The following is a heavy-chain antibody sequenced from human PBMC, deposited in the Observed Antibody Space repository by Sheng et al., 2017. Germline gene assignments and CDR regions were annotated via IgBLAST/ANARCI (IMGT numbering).Heavy chain of an antibody. V-gene: IGHV4-34*01. J-gene: IGHJ4*02. CDR1: GGSFSGYY. D-gene: IGHD3-22*01. Sequence: QVQLQQWGAGLLKPSETLSLTCAVYGGSFSGYYWSWIRQPPGKGLEWIGEINHSGSTNYNPSLKSRVTISVDTSKNQFSLKLSSVTAADTAVYYCARETIDSSGEVELADPENDYWGQGTLVTVSS. CDR3: ARETIDSSGEVELADPENDY. CDR2: INHSGST.